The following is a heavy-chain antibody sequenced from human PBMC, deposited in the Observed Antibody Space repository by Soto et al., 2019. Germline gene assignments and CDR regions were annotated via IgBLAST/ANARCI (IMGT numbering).Heavy chain of an antibody. J-gene: IGHJ2*01. V-gene: IGHV3-30-3*01. Sequence: ESGGGVVQPGRSLRLSCAASGFTFSSYAMHWVRQAPGKGLEWVAVISYDGSNKYYADSVKGRFTISRDNSKNTLYLQMNSLRAEDTAVYYCARPNENLLLLHNWYFDLWGRGTLVTASS. D-gene: IGHD3-22*01. CDR1: GFTFSSYA. CDR2: ISYDGSNK. CDR3: ARPNENLLLLHNWYFDL.